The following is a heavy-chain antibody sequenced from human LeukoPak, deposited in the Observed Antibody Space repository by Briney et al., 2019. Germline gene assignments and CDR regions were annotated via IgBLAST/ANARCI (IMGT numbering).Heavy chain of an antibody. D-gene: IGHD1-7*01. V-gene: IGHV1-18*01. CDR1: GYTFTSYG. J-gene: IGHJ4*02. CDR3: ARADVITGTTGVDY. Sequence: ASVKVSCTASGYTFTSYGISWVRQAPGQGLEWMGWISAYNGNTNYAQKLQGRVTMTTDTSTSTAYMELRSLRSDDTAVYYCARADVITGTTGVDYWGQGTLVTVSS. CDR2: ISAYNGNT.